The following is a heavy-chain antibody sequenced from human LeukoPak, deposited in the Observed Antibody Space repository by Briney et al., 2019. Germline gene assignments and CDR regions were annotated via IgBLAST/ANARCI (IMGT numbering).Heavy chain of an antibody. CDR3: ARDYYYDSRQFDY. CDR2: INWNGGTT. CDR1: GLTFDDYG. Sequence: GGSLRLSCVASGLTFDDYGMSWVRQAPGKGLEWVSGINWNGGTTTYADSVKGRFTISRDNAKNTLYLQMNSLRAEDTAVYYCARDYYYDSRQFDYWGQGTLVTVSS. D-gene: IGHD3-22*01. V-gene: IGHV3-20*04. J-gene: IGHJ4*02.